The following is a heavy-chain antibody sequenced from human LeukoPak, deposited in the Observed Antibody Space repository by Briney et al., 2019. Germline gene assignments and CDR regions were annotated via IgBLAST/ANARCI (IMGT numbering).Heavy chain of an antibody. V-gene: IGHV3-23*01. CDR3: AKAPVTTCSGAYCYPFDY. D-gene: IGHD2-21*01. J-gene: IGHJ4*02. CDR1: GFTLSSYA. CDR2: ISVSGNT. Sequence: GGSLRLSCAASGFTLSSYAMSWVRQAPGNGLEWVSAISVSGNTYHADSVKGRFTISRDSSKNTLYLQMNWLRAEDAAVYYCAKAPVTTCSGAYCYPFDYWGQGTLVTVSS.